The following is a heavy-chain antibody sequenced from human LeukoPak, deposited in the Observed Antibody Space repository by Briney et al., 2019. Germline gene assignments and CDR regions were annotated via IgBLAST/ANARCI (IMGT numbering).Heavy chain of an antibody. D-gene: IGHD2-2*01. V-gene: IGHV3-30*02. CDR1: GFTFSSYG. J-gene: IGHJ1*01. Sequence: PGGSLRLSCAAAGFTFSSYGMHWVRQAPGKGLEWVAFIRYDGSNKYYADSVKGRFTISRDNSKNTLYLQMNSLRAEDTAVYYCAKGRLSPFQHWGQGTLVTVSS. CDR2: IRYDGSNK. CDR3: AKGRLSPFQH.